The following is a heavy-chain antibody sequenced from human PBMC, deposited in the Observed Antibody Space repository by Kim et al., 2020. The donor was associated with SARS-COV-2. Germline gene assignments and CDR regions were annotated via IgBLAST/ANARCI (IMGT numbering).Heavy chain of an antibody. Sequence: STSYAQKFQGRVTMTRDTSTSTVYMELSSLRSEDTAVYYCARGNGDYVLYWGQGTLVTVSP. D-gene: IGHD4-17*01. CDR3: ARGNGDYVLY. J-gene: IGHJ4*02. CDR2: ST. V-gene: IGHV1-46*01.